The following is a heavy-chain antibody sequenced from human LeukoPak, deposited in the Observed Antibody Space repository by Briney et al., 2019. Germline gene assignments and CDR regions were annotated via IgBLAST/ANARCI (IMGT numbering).Heavy chain of an antibody. D-gene: IGHD4-11*01. V-gene: IGHV3-48*01. J-gene: IGHJ5*02. Sequence: GGTLRLSCAASGFPFSSHGMNWVRQAPGKGLEWVSYISSSGSTIYYADSVKGRFTISRDNSKNTLYLQMNSLRAEDTAVYYCAKSRLTTGFDPWGQGTLVTVSS. CDR3: AKSRLTTGFDP. CDR1: GFPFSSHG. CDR2: ISSSGSTI.